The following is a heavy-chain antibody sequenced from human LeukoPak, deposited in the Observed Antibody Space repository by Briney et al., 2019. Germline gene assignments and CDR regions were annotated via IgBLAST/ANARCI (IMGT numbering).Heavy chain of an antibody. Sequence: GGSLRLSCEASGFTFTSYAMHWVRQAPGKGLEWVSSISASGYGPFYTHSMNGRFTLSLDTAKKTFFLQMKKLRPGDTALFYCAKGRDTSGRQNFDFWRQGTLVTVSS. V-gene: IGHV3-23*01. CDR1: GFTFTSYA. CDR3: AKGRDTSGRQNFDF. D-gene: IGHD6-19*01. CDR2: ISASGYGP. J-gene: IGHJ4*02.